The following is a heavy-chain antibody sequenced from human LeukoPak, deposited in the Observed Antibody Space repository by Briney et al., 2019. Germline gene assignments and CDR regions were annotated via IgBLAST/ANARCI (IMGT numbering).Heavy chain of an antibody. CDR3: ARGAGYCSGGSCYSVLVHYYYYMDV. CDR2: IRYDGSNK. J-gene: IGHJ6*03. CDR1: GFTFSSYG. D-gene: IGHD2-15*01. V-gene: IGHV3-30*02. Sequence: GGSLRLSCAASGFTFSSYGMHWVRQAPGKGLEWVAFIRYDGSNKYYADSVKGRFTISRDNAKNSLYLQMNSLRAEDTAVYYCARGAGYCSGGSCYSVLVHYYYYMDVWGKGTTVTVSS.